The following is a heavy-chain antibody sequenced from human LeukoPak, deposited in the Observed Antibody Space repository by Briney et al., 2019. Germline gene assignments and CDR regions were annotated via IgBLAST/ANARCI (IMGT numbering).Heavy chain of an antibody. CDR3: ARGSYDSHPL. V-gene: IGHV4-34*01. Sequence: PSETLSLTCTVSGGSISSYYWSWIRQPPGKGLEWIGEINHSGSTNYNPSVKSRVTISVDTSKNQFSLKLSSVTAADTAVYYCARGSYDSHPLWGQGTLVTVSS. CDR2: INHSGST. CDR1: GGSISSYY. D-gene: IGHD3-3*01. J-gene: IGHJ4*02.